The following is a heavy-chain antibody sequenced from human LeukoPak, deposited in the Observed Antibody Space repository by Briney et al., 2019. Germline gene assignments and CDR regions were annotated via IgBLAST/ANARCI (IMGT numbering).Heavy chain of an antibody. Sequence: PSETLSLTCTVSGGSISSSSYYWGWIRQPPGKGLEWIGSIYYSGSTYYNPSLKSRVAISVDTSKNQFSLKLSSVTAADTAVYYCARQLGYCSSTSCYAVKVDYWGQGTLVTVSS. CDR2: IYYSGST. V-gene: IGHV4-39*01. J-gene: IGHJ4*02. CDR3: ARQLGYCSSTSCYAVKVDY. D-gene: IGHD2-2*01. CDR1: GGSISSSSYY.